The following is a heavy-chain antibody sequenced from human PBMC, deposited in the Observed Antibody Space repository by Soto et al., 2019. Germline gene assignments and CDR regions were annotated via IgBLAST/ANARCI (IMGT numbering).Heavy chain of an antibody. CDR3: ARVRGLRSRFDP. Sequence: ASVKVSWKASGGTFSSYAISWVRQAPGQGLEWMGGIIPIFGTANYAQKFQGRVTITADESTSTAYMELSSLRSEDTAVYYCARVRGLRSRFDPWGQGTLVTVSS. J-gene: IGHJ5*02. CDR1: GGTFSSYA. D-gene: IGHD2-15*01. V-gene: IGHV1-69*13. CDR2: IIPIFGTA.